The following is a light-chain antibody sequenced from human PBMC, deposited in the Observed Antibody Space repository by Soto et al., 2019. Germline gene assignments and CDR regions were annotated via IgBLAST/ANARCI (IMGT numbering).Light chain of an antibody. CDR1: QSVNTN. CDR3: QQYNTWPPVT. CDR2: VAS. J-gene: IGKJ4*01. Sequence: EIVITQSPATLSVSLGERATLSCRASQSVNTNLAWYQQKPGQAPRLLIYVASTRATGIPARFSVSGSGTEFTLTISSLQSEDFALYYCQQYNTWPPVTFGAGPKVDI. V-gene: IGKV3-15*01.